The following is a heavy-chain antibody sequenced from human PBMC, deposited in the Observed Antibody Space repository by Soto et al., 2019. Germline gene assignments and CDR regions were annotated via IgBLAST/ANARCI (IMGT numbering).Heavy chain of an antibody. D-gene: IGHD6-13*01. Sequence: LRLSCAASGFTFSSYGMHWVRQAPGKGLEWVAVISYDGSNKYYADSVKGRFTISRDNSKNTLYLQMNSLRAEDTAVYYCAKASSSWYGGYFDYWGQGTLVTV. J-gene: IGHJ4*02. CDR3: AKASSSWYGGYFDY. V-gene: IGHV3-30*18. CDR1: GFTFSSYG. CDR2: ISYDGSNK.